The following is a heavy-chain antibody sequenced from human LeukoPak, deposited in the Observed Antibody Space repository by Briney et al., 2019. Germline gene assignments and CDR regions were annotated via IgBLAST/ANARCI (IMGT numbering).Heavy chain of an antibody. V-gene: IGHV4-39*01. CDR2: IYYSGST. D-gene: IGHD6-6*01. Sequence: SETLSLTCTVSGGSISSSSYYWGWIRQPPGKGLEWIGSIYYSGSTYYNPSLKSRVTISVDTSKNQFSLKLSSVTAADTAVYYCASKLGRGYFDYWGQGTLVTVSS. CDR1: GGSISSSSYY. J-gene: IGHJ4*02. CDR3: ASKLGRGYFDY.